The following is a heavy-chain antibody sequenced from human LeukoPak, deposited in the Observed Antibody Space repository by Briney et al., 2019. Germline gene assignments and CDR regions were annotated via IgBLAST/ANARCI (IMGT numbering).Heavy chain of an antibody. CDR2: ITTSSRYI. CDR1: GFTFSSYY. D-gene: IGHD5-18*01. V-gene: IGHV3-21*01. CDR3: ARDRGGYSYGSHFDY. Sequence: GGSLRLSCAASGFTFSSYYMNWVRHALGKGLEWVSSITTSSRYIYYADSVRGRFTISTDNAKNSLYLQMNSLRAEDTAVYYCARDRGGYSYGSHFDYWGQGTRVTVSS. J-gene: IGHJ4*02.